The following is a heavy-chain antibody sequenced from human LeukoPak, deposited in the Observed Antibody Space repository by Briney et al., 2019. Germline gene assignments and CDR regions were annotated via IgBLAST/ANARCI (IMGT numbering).Heavy chain of an antibody. Sequence: PGGSLRLSCAASGFTFSDYYMSWIRQAPGNGLEWVSYISSSGSTIYYADSVKGRFTISRDNAKNSLYLQMNSLRAEDTAVYYCARDFPSYYYDSSGYYDAFDIWGQGTMVTVSS. J-gene: IGHJ3*02. CDR2: ISSSGSTI. V-gene: IGHV3-11*04. CDR3: ARDFPSYYYDSSGYYDAFDI. CDR1: GFTFSDYY. D-gene: IGHD3-22*01.